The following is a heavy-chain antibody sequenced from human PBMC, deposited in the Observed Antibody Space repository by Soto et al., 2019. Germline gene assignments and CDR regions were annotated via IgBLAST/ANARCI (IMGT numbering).Heavy chain of an antibody. CDR2: INHSGST. D-gene: IGHD3-16*02. CDR3: ARGESRYDYVWGSYRSKYYYYGMDV. Sequence: PSETLSLTCAVYGGSFSGYYWSWIRQPPGKGLEWIGEINHSGSTNYNPSLKSRVTISVDTSKNQFSLKLSSVTAADTAVYYCARGESRYDYVWGSYRSKYYYYGMDVWSQGTTVTVSS. CDR1: GGSFSGYY. J-gene: IGHJ6*02. V-gene: IGHV4-34*01.